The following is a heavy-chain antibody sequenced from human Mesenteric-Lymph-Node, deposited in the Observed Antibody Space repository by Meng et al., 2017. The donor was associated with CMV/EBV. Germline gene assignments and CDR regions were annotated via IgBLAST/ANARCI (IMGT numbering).Heavy chain of an antibody. D-gene: IGHD3-22*01. CDR3: ARSLYYDSSGYLD. CDR1: GGSISSGGYY. J-gene: IGHJ4*02. Sequence: GGSISSGGYYWSWIRQHPGKGLEWIGYIYYSGITDYNPSLKSRVTISGDTSKNQFSLKLSSVTAADTAVYYCARSLYYDSSGYLDWGQGTLVTVSS. CDR2: IYYSGIT. V-gene: IGHV4-31*02.